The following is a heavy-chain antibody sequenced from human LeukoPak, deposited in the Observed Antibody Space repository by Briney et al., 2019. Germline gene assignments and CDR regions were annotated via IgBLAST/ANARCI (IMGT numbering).Heavy chain of an antibody. Sequence: PGGSLRLSCAASGFTFSSDWMSWVRQAPGKGLEWVANIKQDGSEKYYVDSVKGRFTISRDNAKNSLYLQMNSPRAEDTAVYYCARGHVLLWFGEFHYWGQGTLVTVSS. CDR3: ARGHVLLWFGEFHY. CDR1: GFTFSSDW. J-gene: IGHJ4*02. D-gene: IGHD3-10*01. CDR2: IKQDGSEK. V-gene: IGHV3-7*03.